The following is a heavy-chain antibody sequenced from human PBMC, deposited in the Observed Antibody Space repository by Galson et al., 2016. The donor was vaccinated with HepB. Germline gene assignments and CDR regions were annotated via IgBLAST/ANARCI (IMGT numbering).Heavy chain of an antibody. Sequence: TLSLTCAISGGSISSGGFSWSWIRQPPGKGPEYTGYISYTGSTYYNPSLKSRVTISVDKSKNQFSLKVSSVTAADTALYYCARLRGVLATIYYFDYWGQGTLVTVSS. CDR2: ISYTGST. D-gene: IGHD5-24*01. CDR3: ARLRGVLATIYYFDY. CDR1: GGSISSGGFS. V-gene: IGHV4-30-2*01. J-gene: IGHJ4*02.